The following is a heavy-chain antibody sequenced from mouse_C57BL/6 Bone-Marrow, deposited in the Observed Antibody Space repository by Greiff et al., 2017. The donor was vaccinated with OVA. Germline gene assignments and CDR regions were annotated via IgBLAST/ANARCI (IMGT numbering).Heavy chain of an antibody. CDR2: IRSKSNNYAT. D-gene: IGHD3-3*01. CDR3: VRRTRGDH. J-gene: IGHJ4*01. Sequence: EVKLVESGGGLVQPKGSLKLSCAASGFSFNTYAMNWVRQAPGRGLEWVARIRSKSNNYATYYADSVKDRFTISSDDSESMLYLQMNNLKTEDTAMYYCVRRTRGDHWGQGTSVSLSS. V-gene: IGHV10-1*01. CDR1: GFSFNTYA.